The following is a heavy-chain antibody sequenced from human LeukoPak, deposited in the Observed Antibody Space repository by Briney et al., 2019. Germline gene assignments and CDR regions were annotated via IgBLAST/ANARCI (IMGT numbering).Heavy chain of an antibody. CDR1: GFTFNIYE. D-gene: IGHD1-1*01. CDR2: ISSSGSSI. CDR3: ARDQSLQLTTETTCFDP. J-gene: IGHJ5*02. V-gene: IGHV3-48*03. Sequence: GGSLRLSCAASGFTFNIYEMNWVRQGPGKGLEWVSSISSSGSSIYYADSVKGRFTISRDNAKNSLYLQMNSLRAEDTAVYYCARDQSLQLTTETTCFDPWGQGTLVTVSS.